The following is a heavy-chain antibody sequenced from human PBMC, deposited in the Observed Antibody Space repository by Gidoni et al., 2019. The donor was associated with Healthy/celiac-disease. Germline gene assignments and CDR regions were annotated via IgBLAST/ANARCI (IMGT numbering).Heavy chain of an antibody. V-gene: IGHV3-74*01. CDR1: GFTFSRYW. CDR2: INSDGGST. Sequence: EVQLVASGGGLVQPGGSLRLSCAPSGFTFSRYWMPWVRQAPGKGLVWVSRINSDGGSTSYADSVKGRFTSSRDNAKNTLYLQMNSLRAEDTAVYYCATTSSAVDAFDIWGQGTMVTVSS. CDR3: ATTSSAVDAFDI. J-gene: IGHJ3*02.